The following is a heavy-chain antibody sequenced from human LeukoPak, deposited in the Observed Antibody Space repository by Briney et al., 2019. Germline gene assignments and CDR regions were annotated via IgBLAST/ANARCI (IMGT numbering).Heavy chain of an antibody. J-gene: IGHJ4*02. CDR2: IKQDGSEK. CDR3: ARERGGLGAVAGTVDY. CDR1: GFSFSAFE. D-gene: IGHD6-19*01. Sequence: PGGSLRLSCAASGFSFSAFEMNWVRQAPGKGLEWVASIKQDGSEKYYVDSVKGRFTISRDNADNSLYLQMNSLRAEDTAMYYCARERGGLGAVAGTVDYWGQGTLVTVSS. V-gene: IGHV3-7*01.